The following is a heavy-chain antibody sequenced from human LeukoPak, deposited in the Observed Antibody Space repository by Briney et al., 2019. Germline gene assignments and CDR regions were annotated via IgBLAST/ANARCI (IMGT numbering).Heavy chain of an antibody. CDR3: ARALYYYDSSEGWFDP. CDR2: IYYSGST. Sequence: PSQTPSLTCTVSGGSISSGGYYWSWIRQHPGKGLEWIGYIYYSGSTYYNPSLKSRVTISVDTSKNQFSLKLSSVTAADTAVYYCARALYYYDSSEGWFDPWGQGTLVTVSS. CDR1: GGSISSGGYY. V-gene: IGHV4-31*03. J-gene: IGHJ5*02. D-gene: IGHD3-22*01.